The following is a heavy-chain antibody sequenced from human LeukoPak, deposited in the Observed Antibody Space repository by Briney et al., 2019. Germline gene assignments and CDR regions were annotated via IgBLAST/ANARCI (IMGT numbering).Heavy chain of an antibody. CDR2: INWNAGST. D-gene: IGHD6-13*01. Sequence: GGSLRLSCAASGFTFDDYGMSWVRQAPGKGLERVSGINWNAGSTGYADSVKGRFTISRDNAKNSLYLQMNSLRAEDTALYYCARDLSGSWYRWFDPWGQGTLVTVSS. J-gene: IGHJ5*02. CDR1: GFTFDDYG. V-gene: IGHV3-20*04. CDR3: ARDLSGSWYRWFDP.